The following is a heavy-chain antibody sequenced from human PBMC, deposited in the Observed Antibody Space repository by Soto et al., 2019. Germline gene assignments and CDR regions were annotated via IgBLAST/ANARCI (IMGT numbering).Heavy chain of an antibody. V-gene: IGHV1-18*04. J-gene: IGHJ2*01. Sequence: QLQLVQSGAEVKNPGASVRVSCKASGFTFSTYGITWVRQAPGQGLEWMGWITASNGNTHYAQNLQGRVTMTTDTSTSTAYMELWRLSSDATAVYDCARGYSYGSYWYFDLWGRGALVTVSS. CDR2: ITASNGNT. CDR1: GFTFSTYG. CDR3: ARGYSYGSYWYFDL. D-gene: IGHD5-18*01.